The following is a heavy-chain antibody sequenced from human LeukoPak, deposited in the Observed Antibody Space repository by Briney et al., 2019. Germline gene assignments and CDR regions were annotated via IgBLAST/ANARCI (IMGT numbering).Heavy chain of an antibody. V-gene: IGHV1-2*02. CDR3: ARVKGATSPLDY. CDR1: GYTFTGYY. Sequence: ASVKVSCKASGYTFTGYYMHWVRQAPGQGLEWMGWINPNSGGTNYVQKFQGRVTMTRDTSISTAYMELSRLRSDDTAVYYCARVKGATSPLDYWGQGTLVTVSS. J-gene: IGHJ4*02. CDR2: INPNSGGT. D-gene: IGHD5-24*01.